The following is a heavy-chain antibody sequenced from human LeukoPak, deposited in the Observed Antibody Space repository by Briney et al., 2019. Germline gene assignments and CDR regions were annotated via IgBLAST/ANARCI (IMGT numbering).Heavy chain of an antibody. CDR3: ASDAYCGGDCWYFDL. V-gene: IGHV3-30*02. J-gene: IGHJ2*01. Sequence: PGGSLRLSCAASGFTFSSYGMHWVRQAPGKGLEWVAVIWYDGSNKYYADSVKGRFTISRDNSKNTLYLQMNSLRAEDTAVYYCASDAYCGGDCWYFDLWGRGTLVTVSS. D-gene: IGHD2-21*01. CDR2: IWYDGSNK. CDR1: GFTFSSYG.